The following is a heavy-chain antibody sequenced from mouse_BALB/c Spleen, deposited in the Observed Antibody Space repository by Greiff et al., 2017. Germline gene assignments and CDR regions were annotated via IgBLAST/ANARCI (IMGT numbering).Heavy chain of an antibody. D-gene: IGHD6-1*01. CDR1: GFTFSDYY. Sequence: DVMLVESGGGLVKPGGSLKLSCAASGFTFSDYYMYWVRQTPEKRLEWVATISDGGSYTYYPDSVKGRFTISRDNAKNNLYLQMSSLKSEDTAMYYCANANGAYWGQGTLVTVSA. J-gene: IGHJ3*01. CDR2: ISDGGSYT. CDR3: ANANGAY. V-gene: IGHV5-4*02.